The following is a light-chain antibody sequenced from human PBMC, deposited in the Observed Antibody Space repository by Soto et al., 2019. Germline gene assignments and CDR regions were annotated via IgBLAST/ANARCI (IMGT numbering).Light chain of an antibody. CDR2: DAV. Sequence: EIVLTQSPASLSLSPGERATLSCRASRSVNIYLAWYQQKPGQAPRLLIYDAVNKATGIPARFSGSGAGASFTPPISSLEPEDSAVYYCQQRSSWPPWTFGQGTKVDIK. CDR3: QQRSSWPPWT. V-gene: IGKV3-11*01. J-gene: IGKJ1*01. CDR1: RSVNIY.